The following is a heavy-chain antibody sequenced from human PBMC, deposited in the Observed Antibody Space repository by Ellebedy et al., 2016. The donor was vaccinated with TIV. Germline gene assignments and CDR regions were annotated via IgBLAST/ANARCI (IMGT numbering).Heavy chain of an antibody. CDR1: GCSISSYY. Sequence: MPSETLSLTCTVSGCSISSYYWSWIRQPPGQGLEWIGSIYYSGSTNYNPSLKSRVTISVDTSKNHFSLKLGSVTAADTAVYFCASSGDSGYDSTVIDPWGQGTLVTVSS. J-gene: IGHJ5*02. V-gene: IGHV4-59*01. CDR3: ASSGDSGYDSTVIDP. CDR2: IYYSGST. D-gene: IGHD5-12*01.